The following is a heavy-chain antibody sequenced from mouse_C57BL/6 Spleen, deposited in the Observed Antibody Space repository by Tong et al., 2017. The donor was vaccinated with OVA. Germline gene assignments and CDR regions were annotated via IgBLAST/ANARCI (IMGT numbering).Heavy chain of an antibody. J-gene: IGHJ1*03. CDR1: GYTFTDYN. Sequence: QLQESGPELVKPGASVKISCKASGYTFTDYNMHWVKQSNGKSLEWIGVINPNYGTTSYNQKFKGKATLTVDQSSSTAYMQLNSLTSEDSAVYYCARSDYYGRDWYFDVWGTGTTVTVSS. V-gene: IGHV1-39*01. CDR2: INPNYGTT. CDR3: ARSDYYGRDWYFDV. D-gene: IGHD1-1*01.